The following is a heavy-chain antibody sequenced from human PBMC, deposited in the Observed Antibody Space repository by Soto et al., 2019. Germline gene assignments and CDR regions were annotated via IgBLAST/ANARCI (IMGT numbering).Heavy chain of an antibody. V-gene: IGHV1-8*01. J-gene: IGHJ4*02. CDR2: MNPNSGNT. D-gene: IGHD6-19*01. CDR1: GYTFTSYD. CDR3: QLSSSGWYTWVDY. Sequence: ASVKVSCKASGYTFTSYDINWVRQATGQGLEWMGWMNPNSGNTGYAQKFQGRVTMTRNTSISTAYMELSSLRSEDTAVYYCQLSSSGWYTWVDYWGQGTLVTVSS.